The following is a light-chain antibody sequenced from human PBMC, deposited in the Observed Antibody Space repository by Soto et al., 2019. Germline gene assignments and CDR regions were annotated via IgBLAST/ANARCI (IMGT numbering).Light chain of an antibody. CDR3: QQSHSAPLT. J-gene: IGKJ4*01. CDR1: QSISSH. Sequence: QMTQSPSSLFASVGDRVTITCRASQSISSHLNWYQQKVGQTPRLLIYAASTLQSEVLPRFSGSGSGTEFTLTISGLQREDFATYYCQQSHSAPLTFGGGTKIQI. V-gene: IGKV1-39*01. CDR2: AAS.